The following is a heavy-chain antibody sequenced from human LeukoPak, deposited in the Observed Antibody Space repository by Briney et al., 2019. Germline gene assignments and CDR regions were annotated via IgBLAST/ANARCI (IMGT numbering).Heavy chain of an antibody. CDR3: AKIEDTVNRFYYYYYMDV. CDR2: IRYDGSNK. V-gene: IGHV3-30*02. CDR1: GFTFSSYG. J-gene: IGHJ6*03. D-gene: IGHD3-3*01. Sequence: PGGSLRLSCAASGFTFSSYGMHWVRQAPGKGLEWVAFIRYDGSNKYYADSVKGRFTISRDNSKNTLYLQMNSLRAEDTAVYYCAKIEDTVNRFYYYYYMDVWGKGTTVTISS.